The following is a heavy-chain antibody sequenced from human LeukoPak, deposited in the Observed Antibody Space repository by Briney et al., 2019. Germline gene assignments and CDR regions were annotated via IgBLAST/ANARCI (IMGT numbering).Heavy chain of an antibody. J-gene: IGHJ4*02. V-gene: IGHV3-11*01. CDR2: ISSSGSTI. D-gene: IGHD6-19*01. CDR3: ASDSSGWYNRYYFDY. Sequence: GGSLRLSCAASGFTFSDYYMSWIGQAPGKGLEWVSYISSSGSTIYYADSVKGRFTISRDNAKNSLYLQMNSLRAEDTAVYYCASDSSGWYNRYYFDYWGQGTLVTVSS. CDR1: GFTFSDYY.